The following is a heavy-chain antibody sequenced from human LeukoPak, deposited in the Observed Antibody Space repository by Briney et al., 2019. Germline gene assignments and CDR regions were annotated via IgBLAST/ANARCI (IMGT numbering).Heavy chain of an antibody. CDR2: IDHTGST. D-gene: IGHD3-16*01. CDR1: GGSISNSNYY. Sequence: SETLSLTCTVSGGSISNSNYYWGWIRQPPGKGLEWIGYIDHTGSTNYNPSLNSRVTISRDTSTNHFSLKLSSVTAADTAVYYCARDRGGLFDYWGQGTLVTVSS. J-gene: IGHJ4*02. V-gene: IGHV4-61*03. CDR3: ARDRGGLFDY.